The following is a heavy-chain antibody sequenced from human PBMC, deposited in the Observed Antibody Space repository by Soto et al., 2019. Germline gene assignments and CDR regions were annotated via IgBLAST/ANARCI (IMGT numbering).Heavy chain of an antibody. Sequence: SVKVSCKTSGGTFSTYAIYWVRQAPGQGLEWMGAIIPLFGTADYAQKFQGRVTITADESTSTAYMELSSLRSEDTAVYYCARPKGSYSSGYYYFYYWGQGTLVTVSS. CDR1: GGTFSTYA. J-gene: IGHJ4*02. V-gene: IGHV1-69*13. CDR2: IIPLFGTA. CDR3: ARPKGSYSSGYYYFYY. D-gene: IGHD6-19*01.